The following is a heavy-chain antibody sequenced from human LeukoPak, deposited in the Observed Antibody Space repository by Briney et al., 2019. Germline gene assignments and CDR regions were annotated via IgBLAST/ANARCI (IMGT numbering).Heavy chain of an antibody. J-gene: IGHJ4*02. D-gene: IGHD3-10*01. CDR1: GFSFSSYN. V-gene: IGHV3-48*01. CDR3: ARDGVEYGSGGFYFDY. Sequence: GGSLRLSCGASGFSFSSYNMNWVRQAPGKGLEWVSSISRGSTTIYCADSVKGRFTISRDNAKNSLYLQMNSLRAEDTAVYYCARDGVEYGSGGFYFDYWGQGTLVTVSS. CDR2: ISRGSTTI.